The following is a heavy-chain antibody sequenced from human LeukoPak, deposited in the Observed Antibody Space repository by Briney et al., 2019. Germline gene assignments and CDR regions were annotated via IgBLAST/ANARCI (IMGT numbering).Heavy chain of an antibody. CDR1: GGTFSSYA. CDR2: IIPILGIA. J-gene: IGHJ4*02. V-gene: IGHV1-69*04. D-gene: IGHD3-22*01. CDR3: ARVKAVYDSSGYYYFDY. Sequence: SVKVSCKASGGTFSSYAISWVRQAPGQGLEWMGRIIPILGIANYAQKFQGRVTITADKSTSTAYMELSSLRSEDTAVYYCARVKAVYDSSGYYYFDYWGQGTLVTVSS.